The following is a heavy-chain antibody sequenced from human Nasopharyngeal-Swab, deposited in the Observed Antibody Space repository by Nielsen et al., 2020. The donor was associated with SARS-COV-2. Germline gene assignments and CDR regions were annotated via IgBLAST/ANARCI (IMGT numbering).Heavy chain of an antibody. CDR3: AREDVLVAGGGFDY. CDR1: GFTFSSFG. V-gene: IGHV3-30*03. D-gene: IGHD6-19*01. CDR2: IAHDASNE. Sequence: GESLKISCAASGFTFSSFGMHWVRQAPGKGLEWVAFIAHDASNEYYGDSVKGRFTISRDNSKDTLYLQMNSLRAEDTAVYYCAREDVLVAGGGFDYWGQGTLVTVSS. J-gene: IGHJ4*02.